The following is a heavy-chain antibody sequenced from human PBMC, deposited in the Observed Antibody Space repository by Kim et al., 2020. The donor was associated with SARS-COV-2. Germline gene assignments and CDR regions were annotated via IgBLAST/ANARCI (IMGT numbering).Heavy chain of an antibody. V-gene: IGHV1-3*01. D-gene: IGHD6-13*01. J-gene: IGHJ4*02. CDR3: AREEGLEQQPMDY. Sequence: YSQKFQGRVTITRDTAASTAYMELSSLRSEDTAVYYCAREEGLEQQPMDYWGQGTLVTVSS.